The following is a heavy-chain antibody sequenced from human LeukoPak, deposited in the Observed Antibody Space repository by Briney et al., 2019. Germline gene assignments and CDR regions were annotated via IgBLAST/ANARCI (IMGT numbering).Heavy chain of an antibody. CDR2: MSYDGTKI. CDR3: EGTLGLGYTYGHDY. V-gene: IGHV3-30*04. Sequence: PGGSLRLSCVVSGFTFSNYAMHWVRQAPGRGLEWVAVMSYDGTKIYYGDSVKGRFTISRDNSKNTLFLQMNSLRPGDTAVYYCEGTLGLGYTYGHDYWGQGTLVTVSS. D-gene: IGHD5-18*01. J-gene: IGHJ4*02. CDR1: GFTFSNYA.